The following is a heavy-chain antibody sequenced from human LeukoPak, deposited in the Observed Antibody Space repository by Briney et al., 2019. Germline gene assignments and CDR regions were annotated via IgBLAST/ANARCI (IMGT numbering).Heavy chain of an antibody. Sequence: ASVKVSCKASGYTFTSYGISWVRQAPRPGLEWMGWISAYNGNTNYAQKLQGRVTMTTDTSTSTAYMELRSLRSDETAVYYCARGHRTSLDYYDSSGYSPTDYWGQGTLVTVSS. V-gene: IGHV1-18*01. CDR2: ISAYNGNT. CDR1: GYTFTSYG. J-gene: IGHJ4*02. D-gene: IGHD3-22*01. CDR3: ARGHRTSLDYYDSSGYSPTDY.